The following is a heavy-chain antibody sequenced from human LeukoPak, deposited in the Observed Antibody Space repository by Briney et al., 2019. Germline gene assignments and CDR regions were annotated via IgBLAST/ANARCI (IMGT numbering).Heavy chain of an antibody. CDR1: GFTFSSYA. J-gene: IGHJ4*02. CDR3: ARDVQIDC. V-gene: IGHV3-21*01. Sequence: PGGSLRLSCAASGFTFSSYAMRWVRQAPGKGLEWVSSISSTSIYKYYADSVKGRFTISRDNAKDSLFLQMNSLRAEDTAVYYCARDVQIDCWGQGTLVTVSS. CDR2: ISSTSIYK.